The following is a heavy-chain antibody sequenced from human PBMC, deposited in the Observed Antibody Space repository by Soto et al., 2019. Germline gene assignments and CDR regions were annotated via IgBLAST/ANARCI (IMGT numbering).Heavy chain of an antibody. J-gene: IGHJ6*02. CDR3: SRDSSGSARYYYDGMDV. CDR1: GFTFSSYG. V-gene: IGHV3-33*01. Sequence: QVQLVESGGGVVQPGRSLRLSCAASGFTFSSYGMHWVRQAPGKGLEWVAVIWYDGSNKYYADSVKGRFTISRDNSKNTLYLQMNGLRAEYTAVYYCSRDSSGSARYYYDGMDVWGQGTTVTVSS. D-gene: IGHD1-1*01. CDR2: IWYDGSNK.